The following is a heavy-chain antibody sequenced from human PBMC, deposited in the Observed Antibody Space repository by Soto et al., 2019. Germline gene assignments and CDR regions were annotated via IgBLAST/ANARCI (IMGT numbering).Heavy chain of an antibody. CDR3: TTFPKYYDFWSGYYPGSAFDI. CDR1: GFTFSNAW. J-gene: IGHJ3*02. D-gene: IGHD3-3*01. Sequence: SLRLSCAASGFTFSNAWMNWVRQAPGKGLEWVGRIKSKTDGGTTDYAAPVKGRFTISRDDSKNTLYLQMNSLKTEDTAVYYCTTFPKYYDFWSGYYPGSAFDIWGQGTMVTVSS. CDR2: IKSKTDGGTT. V-gene: IGHV3-15*07.